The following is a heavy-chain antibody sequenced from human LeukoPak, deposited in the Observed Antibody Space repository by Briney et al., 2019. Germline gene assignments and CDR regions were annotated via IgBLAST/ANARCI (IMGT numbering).Heavy chain of an antibody. CDR3: ERGGSHYCSSTSCLPGGGDY. J-gene: IGHJ4*02. CDR2: ISAYNGNT. D-gene: IGHD2-2*01. V-gene: IGHV1-18*01. CDR1: GYTFTSYG. Sequence: SVTVSCKASGYTFTSYGISLLRQAPGQGLEWVGWISAYNGNTNYAQKLQGRVAMTTDTSTSTAYMELRSLRSDDSAVYYCERGGSHYCSSTSCLPGGGDYWGQGTLVTVSS.